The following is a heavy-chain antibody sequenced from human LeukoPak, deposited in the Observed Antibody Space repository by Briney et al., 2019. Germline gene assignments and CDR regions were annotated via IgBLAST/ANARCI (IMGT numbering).Heavy chain of an antibody. J-gene: IGHJ4*02. CDR3: STEDKYCSGANCGKY. V-gene: IGHV1-2*02. Sequence: ASMKLCCKTAAYSFTAFYIHWMRQAPGQGLEWMGYIVPDSGGADYDQKFQGRVTMTRDKSISTVYMELSSLRSDDTAVYYCSTEDKYCSGANCGKYWGRGTLVTVSS. CDR1: AYSFTAFY. D-gene: IGHD2-15*01. CDR2: IVPDSGGA.